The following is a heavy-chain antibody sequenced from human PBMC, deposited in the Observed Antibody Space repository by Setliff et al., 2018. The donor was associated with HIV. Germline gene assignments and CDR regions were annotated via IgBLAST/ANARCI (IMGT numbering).Heavy chain of an antibody. D-gene: IGHD2-15*01. Sequence: SETLSLTCTVSGGSISSSSYYWGWIRQPPGKGLEWIGSIYYSGGTYYNPSLKSRVTISVDTSKNQFSLKLSSVTAADTAVYYCASRGYCSGGSCYIYYYYYGMDVWGQGTTVTVSS. V-gene: IGHV4-39*01. CDR1: GGSISSSSYY. CDR2: IYYSGGT. J-gene: IGHJ6*02. CDR3: ASRGYCSGGSCYIYYYYYGMDV.